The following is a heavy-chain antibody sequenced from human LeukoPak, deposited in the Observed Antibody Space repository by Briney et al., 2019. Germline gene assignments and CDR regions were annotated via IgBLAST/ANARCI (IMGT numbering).Heavy chain of an antibody. CDR2: ISNSGDYI. D-gene: IGHD6-19*01. Sequence: GGSLRFSCTVSGFTFSSFTMNWVRQGPGKGLEWVASISNSGDYISYADSLKGRFTISRDNAKNSLFLQMSSLRAEDTAVYYCAREMYAGWYFAFDIWGQGTMVTVSS. J-gene: IGHJ3*02. CDR1: GFTFSSFT. V-gene: IGHV3-21*01. CDR3: AREMYAGWYFAFDI.